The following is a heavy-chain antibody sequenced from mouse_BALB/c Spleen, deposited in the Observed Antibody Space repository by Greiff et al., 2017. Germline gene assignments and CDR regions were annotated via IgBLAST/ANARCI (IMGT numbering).Heavy chain of an antibody. D-gene: IGHD1-1*01. CDR1: GFTFSSYA. J-gene: IGHJ2*01. V-gene: IGHV5-6-5*01. Sequence: EVQGVESGGGLVKPGGSLKLSCAASGFTFSSYAMSWVRQTPEKRLEWVASISSGGSTYYPDSVKGRFTISRDNARNILYLQMSSLRSEDTAMYYCAREDYGSSYDPFDYWGQGTTLTVSS. CDR3: AREDYGSSYDPFDY. CDR2: ISSGGST.